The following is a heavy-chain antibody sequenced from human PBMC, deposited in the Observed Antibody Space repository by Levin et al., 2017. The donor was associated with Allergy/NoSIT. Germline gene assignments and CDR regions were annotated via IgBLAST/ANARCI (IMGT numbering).Heavy chain of an antibody. CDR1: GGTFSSYA. CDR3: ARCIAVAPGAFDI. V-gene: IGHV1-69*13. Sequence: SVKVSCKASGGTFSSYAISWVRQAPGQGLEWMGGIIPIFGTANYAQKFQGRVTITADESTSTAYMELSSLRSEDTAVYYCARCIAVAPGAFDIWGQGTMVTVSS. D-gene: IGHD6-19*01. J-gene: IGHJ3*02. CDR2: IIPIFGTA.